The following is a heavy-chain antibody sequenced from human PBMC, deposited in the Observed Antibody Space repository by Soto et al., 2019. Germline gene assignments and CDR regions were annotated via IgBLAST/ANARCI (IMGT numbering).Heavy chain of an antibody. D-gene: IGHD2-21*02. V-gene: IGHV3-21*01. CDR3: AGDGARDRGDKGFDY. CDR2: ITSTSTYI. J-gene: IGHJ4*02. Sequence: EVQLVESGGGLVRPGGSLRLSCAASGFTFSSYTMHWVRQAPGKGLEWVSSITSTSTYIYYTDSLKGRFTISRDNANNSLFLQMNNLGTGDTAVYYCAGDGARDRGDKGFDYWGQGTVVTVSS. CDR1: GFTFSSYT.